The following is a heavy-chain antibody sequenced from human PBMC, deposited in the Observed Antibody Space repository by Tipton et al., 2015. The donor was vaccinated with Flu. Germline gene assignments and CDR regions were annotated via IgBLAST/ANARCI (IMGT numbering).Heavy chain of an antibody. Sequence: QSGAEVKKPGASVKVSCKASGYTFTSYGISWVRQAPGQGLEWMGWISAYNGNTNYAQKLQGRVTMTTDTSTSTAYMGLRSLRSDDTAVYYCARDLGVPAAVGMGASDYYYYMDVWGKGTTVTVSS. CDR1: GYTFTSYG. CDR3: ARDLGVPAAVGMGASDYYYYMDV. V-gene: IGHV1-18*04. CDR2: ISAYNGNT. J-gene: IGHJ6*03. D-gene: IGHD2-2*01.